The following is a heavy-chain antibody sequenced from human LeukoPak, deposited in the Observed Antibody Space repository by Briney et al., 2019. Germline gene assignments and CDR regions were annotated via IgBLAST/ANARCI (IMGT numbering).Heavy chain of an antibody. D-gene: IGHD1-26*01. CDR1: GYTFTSYT. V-gene: IGHV1-3*01. Sequence: ASVKVSCKASGYTFTSYTIHWVRQAPGQRLEWMGWINAGNGNRKYSQEFQDRVTITRDTSASTAYMELSRLRSDDTAVYYCARDRSELFYWFDPWGQGTLVTVSS. J-gene: IGHJ5*02. CDR2: INAGNGNR. CDR3: ARDRSELFYWFDP.